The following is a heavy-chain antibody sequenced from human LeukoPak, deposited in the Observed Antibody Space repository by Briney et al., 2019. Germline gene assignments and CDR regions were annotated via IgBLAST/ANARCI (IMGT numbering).Heavy chain of an antibody. D-gene: IGHD3-3*01. V-gene: IGHV4-34*01. CDR3: ARGRITIS. Sequence: SETLSLTCAVFGGSFSGYYWSWIRQPPGKGLEWIGEINHSGSTNYNPSLKSRVTISVDTSKNQFSPKLSSVTAADTSVYYCARGRITISWGQGTLVTVSS. J-gene: IGHJ5*02. CDR2: INHSGST. CDR1: GGSFSGYY.